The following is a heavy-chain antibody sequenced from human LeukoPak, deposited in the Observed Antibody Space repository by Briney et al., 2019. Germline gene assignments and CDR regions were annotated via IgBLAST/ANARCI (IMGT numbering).Heavy chain of an antibody. CDR3: ARIGSDYGDSYLDY. Sequence: ASVTVSFKASGYTFTVYYMHWVRQAPGQGLEWMGWINPNSGGTNYAQKFQGRVTMTRDTSISTAYMELSRLRSDDTAVYYCARIGSDYGDSYLDYWGQGTLVTVSS. CDR2: INPNSGGT. D-gene: IGHD4-17*01. CDR1: GYTFTVYY. J-gene: IGHJ4*02. V-gene: IGHV1-2*02.